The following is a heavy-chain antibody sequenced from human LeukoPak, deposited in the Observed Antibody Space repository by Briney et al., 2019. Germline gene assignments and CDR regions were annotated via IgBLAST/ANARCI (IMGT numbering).Heavy chain of an antibody. V-gene: IGHV3-11*01. CDR2: ISSSGSTI. D-gene: IGHD3-10*01. J-gene: IGHJ5*02. CDR3: ARDATSGSWENWFDP. CDR1: GFTFSDYY. Sequence: PGGSLRLSCAASGFTFSDYYMSWIRQAPGKGLEWVSYISSSGSTIYYADSVKGRFTISRDNAKNSLYLQMNSLRAEDTAVYYCARDATSGSWENWFDPWGQGTLVTVSS.